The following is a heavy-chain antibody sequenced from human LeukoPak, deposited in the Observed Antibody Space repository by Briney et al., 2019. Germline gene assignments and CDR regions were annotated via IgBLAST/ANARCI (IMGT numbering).Heavy chain of an antibody. CDR2: IYYSGST. Sequence: PSETLSLTCTVSGGSISSSSYYWGWIRQPPGKGLEWIGSIYYSGSTYYNPSLKSRVTISVDTSKNQFSLKLSSVTAADTAVYYCARTQWLADLYFDYWGQGTLVTVSS. J-gene: IGHJ4*02. V-gene: IGHV4-39*07. CDR1: GGSISSSSYY. CDR3: ARTQWLADLYFDY. D-gene: IGHD6-19*01.